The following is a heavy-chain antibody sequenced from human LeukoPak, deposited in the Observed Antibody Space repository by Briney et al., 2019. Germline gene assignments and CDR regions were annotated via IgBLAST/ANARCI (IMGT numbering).Heavy chain of an antibody. J-gene: IGHJ4*02. CDR3: ARGGDYHPFDY. CDR1: AVSISSYY. CDR2: IYCSDTT. V-gene: IGHV4-4*07. Sequence: SETLSLTCTVSAVSISSYYWRRIRQPAGKGLVWIGRIYCSDTTNYNPTLKSQVTISIDQSKNPFTLKLSSVTAADTAVYYCARGGDYHPFDYWGQGALFTVSS. D-gene: IGHD4-17*01.